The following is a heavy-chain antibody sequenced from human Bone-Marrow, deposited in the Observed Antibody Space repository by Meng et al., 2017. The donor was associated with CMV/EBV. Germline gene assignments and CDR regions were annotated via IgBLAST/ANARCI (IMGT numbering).Heavy chain of an antibody. Sequence: ASVKVSCKASGYTFTSYGISWVRQAPGQGLEWMGWISAYNGNTNYAQKLQGRVTMTTDTSTSTAYMELRSLRSDDTAVYYCASPFRSGYYYGMDVWGQGTTVTVSS. V-gene: IGHV1-18*01. J-gene: IGHJ6*02. D-gene: IGHD3-3*01. CDR3: ASPFRSGYYYGMDV. CDR1: GYTFTSYG. CDR2: ISAYNGNT.